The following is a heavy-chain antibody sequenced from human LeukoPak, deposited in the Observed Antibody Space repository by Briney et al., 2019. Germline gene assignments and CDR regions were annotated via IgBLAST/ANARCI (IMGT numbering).Heavy chain of an antibody. CDR2: TYYRSKWYN. Sequence: SQTLSLTCVISVDSVSSNSAAWNWIRQSPSRGLEWLGRTYYRSKWYNDYAVSVKSRITINPDTSKNQFSLQLNSVTPEDTAVYYCARGNIVATIRGVAYFDYWGQGTLVTVSS. CDR3: ARGNIVATIRGVAYFDY. V-gene: IGHV6-1*01. D-gene: IGHD5-12*01. J-gene: IGHJ4*02. CDR1: VDSVSSNSAA.